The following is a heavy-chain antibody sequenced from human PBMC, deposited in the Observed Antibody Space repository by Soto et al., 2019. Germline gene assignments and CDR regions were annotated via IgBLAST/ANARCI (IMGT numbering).Heavy chain of an antibody. J-gene: IGHJ6*02. Sequence: GGSLRLSCAASGFTFSNAWMNWVRQAPGKGLEWVGRIKSKTDGGTTDYAAPVKGRFTISRDDSKNTLYLQMNSLKTEDTAVYYCTTGGDIAVAGIVLDYYYYGMDVWGQGTTVTVSS. CDR2: IKSKTDGGTT. V-gene: IGHV3-15*07. CDR3: TTGGDIAVAGIVLDYYYYGMDV. D-gene: IGHD6-19*01. CDR1: GFTFSNAW.